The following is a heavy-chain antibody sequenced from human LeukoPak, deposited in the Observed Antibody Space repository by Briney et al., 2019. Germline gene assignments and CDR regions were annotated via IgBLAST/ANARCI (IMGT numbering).Heavy chain of an antibody. D-gene: IGHD3-9*01. CDR3: AREGRGGDWLLD. CDR2: IWYDGSNK. V-gene: IGHV3-33*01. J-gene: IGHJ4*02. CDR1: GFTFSSYG. Sequence: PGRSLRLSCAASGFTFSSYGMHWVRQAPGKGLEWVAVIWYDGSNKYYADSVKGRFTISRDNSKNTLYLQMNSLRAEDTAVYYCAREGRGGDWLLDWGQGTLVTVSS.